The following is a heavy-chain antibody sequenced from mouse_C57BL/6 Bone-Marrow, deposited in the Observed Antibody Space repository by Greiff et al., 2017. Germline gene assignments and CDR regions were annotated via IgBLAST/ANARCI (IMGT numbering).Heavy chain of an antibody. CDR1: GFTFSDYY. V-gene: IGHV5-12*01. CDR3: ARRRGDFDV. CDR2: ISNGGGST. Sequence: EVNVVESGGGLVQPGGSLKLSCAASGFTFSDYYMYWVRQTPEKRLEWVAYISNGGGSTYYPDTVKGRFTISRDTAKNTLYLQMSRLKSEDTAMYYCARRRGDFDVWGTGTTVTVSS. J-gene: IGHJ1*03.